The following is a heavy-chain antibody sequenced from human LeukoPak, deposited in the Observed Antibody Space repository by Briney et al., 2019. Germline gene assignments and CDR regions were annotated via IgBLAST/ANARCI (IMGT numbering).Heavy chain of an antibody. V-gene: IGHV4-4*07. J-gene: IGHJ4*02. CDR3: ARQVDGSGPQYYFDY. CDR1: GGSISSYY. CDR2: IYTSGST. D-gene: IGHD6-19*01. Sequence: SETLSLTCTVSGGSISSYYWSWIRQLAGKGLEWIGRIYTSGSTNYNPSLKSRVTMSVDTSKNQFSLKLSSVTAADTAVYYCARQVDGSGPQYYFDYWGQGTLVTVSS.